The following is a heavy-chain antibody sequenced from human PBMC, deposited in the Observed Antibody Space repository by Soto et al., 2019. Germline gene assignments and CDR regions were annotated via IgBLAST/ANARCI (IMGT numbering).Heavy chain of an antibody. CDR1: GYSFTSHW. CDR2: IYPGDSDT. CDR3: ARQGSSTSRPYYYYYYGMDV. Sequence: PGESLKISCKGSGYSFTSHWIGWVRQMPGKGLEWMGIIYPGDSDTRYSPSFQGQVTISADKSISTAYLQWSSLKASDTAMYYCARQGSSTSRPYYYYYYGMDVWGQGTTVTVSS. J-gene: IGHJ6*02. V-gene: IGHV5-51*01. D-gene: IGHD2-2*01.